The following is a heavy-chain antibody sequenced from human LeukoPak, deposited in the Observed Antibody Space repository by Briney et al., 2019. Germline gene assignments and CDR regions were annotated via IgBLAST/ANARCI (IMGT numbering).Heavy chain of an antibody. CDR2: ISSYDGSNK. V-gene: IGHV3-30-3*01. CDR1: GFTFSSYD. Sequence: PGGSLRLSCAASGFTFSSYDMHWVRQAPGKGLEWVTVISSYDGSNKYCADAVKGRFTISRDNSKNTLYLQMNSLRAEDTGVYYCASVGGYDPLFDYWGQGTLVTVSS. CDR3: ASVGGYDPLFDY. J-gene: IGHJ4*02. D-gene: IGHD5-12*01.